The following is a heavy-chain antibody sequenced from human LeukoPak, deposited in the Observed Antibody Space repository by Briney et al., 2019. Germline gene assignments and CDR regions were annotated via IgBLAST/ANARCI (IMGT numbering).Heavy chain of an antibody. CDR3: ASSIAAAGTPKHFDY. CDR2: ISAYNGNT. J-gene: IGHJ4*02. Sequence: ASVTVSCKASGYTFTSYGISWVRQAPGQGLEWMGWISAYNGNTNYAQKLQGRVTMTTDTSTSTAYMELRSLRSDDTAVYYCASSIAAAGTPKHFDYWGQGTLVTVSS. CDR1: GYTFTSYG. V-gene: IGHV1-18*01. D-gene: IGHD6-13*01.